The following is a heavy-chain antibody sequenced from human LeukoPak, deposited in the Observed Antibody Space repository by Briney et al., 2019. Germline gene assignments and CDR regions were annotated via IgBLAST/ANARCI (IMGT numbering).Heavy chain of an antibody. J-gene: IGHJ6*02. CDR2: IYPGDSDT. CDR3: ARPGIASSGSYVPYYGLDV. Sequence: GESLKISSKGSGYSFTSYWLGWVRQMPGKGLEWMGIIYPGDSDTRYSPSFQGQVTISADKSISTVYLQWNSLKASDTAIYYCARPGIASSGSYVPYYGLDVWGQGTTVTVSS. CDR1: GYSFTSYW. V-gene: IGHV5-51*01. D-gene: IGHD3-10*01.